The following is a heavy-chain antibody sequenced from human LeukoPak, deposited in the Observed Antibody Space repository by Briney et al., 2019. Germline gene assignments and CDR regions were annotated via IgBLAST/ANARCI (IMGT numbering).Heavy chain of an antibody. J-gene: IGHJ4*02. CDR2: ISYDGSNK. Sequence: GRSLRLSCAASGFTFSSYAMHWVGQAPGKGLEWVAVISYDGSNKYYADSVKGRFTISRDNSKNTLYLQMNSLRAEDTAVYYCARDARLEMATISGLDYWGQGTLVTVSS. D-gene: IGHD5-24*01. V-gene: IGHV3-30-3*01. CDR3: ARDARLEMATISGLDY. CDR1: GFTFSSYA.